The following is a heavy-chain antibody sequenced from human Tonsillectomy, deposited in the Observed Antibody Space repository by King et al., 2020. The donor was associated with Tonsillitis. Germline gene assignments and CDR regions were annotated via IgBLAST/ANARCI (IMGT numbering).Heavy chain of an antibody. CDR3: ARGLEY. Sequence: VQLQQWGAGLLKPSETLSLNFAVYGGSFSGYYCSWIRQPPGKGPERIGEIIHSGSTNYNPSLKSRVTISVDPSKNQFSLKLTSVTATDTAVYYCARGLEYWGQGNLVTVSS. V-gene: IGHV4-34*01. CDR2: IIHSGST. CDR1: GGSFSGYY. D-gene: IGHD3-3*02. J-gene: IGHJ4*02.